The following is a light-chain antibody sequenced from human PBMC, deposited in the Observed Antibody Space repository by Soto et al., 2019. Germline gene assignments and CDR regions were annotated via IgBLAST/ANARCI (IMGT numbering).Light chain of an antibody. CDR3: QVWDSSSDHVV. CDR1: NIGSKS. J-gene: IGLJ2*01. V-gene: IGLV3-21*04. Sequence: SSELTQPPSVSVAPGKTARITCGGNNIGSKSVHWYQQKPGQAPVLVIYYESDRPSGIPERFAGSNSGNTATLTISSVEAGDEADYYWQVWDSSSDHVVFGGGSKLTVL. CDR2: YES.